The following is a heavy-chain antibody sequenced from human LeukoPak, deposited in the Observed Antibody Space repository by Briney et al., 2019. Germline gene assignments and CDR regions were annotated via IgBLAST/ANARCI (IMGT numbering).Heavy chain of an antibody. D-gene: IGHD6-19*01. V-gene: IGHV1-18*01. CDR1: GYTFSTYG. CDR3: ARYLGHSSGSKRGFDY. Sequence: ASVKVSCKASGYTFSTYGISWVRQAPGQGLEWLGWISGHNDNANYVQEFQDRVAMTTDTSTTTAYMELRSLTSDDTAVYFCARYLGHSSGSKRGFDYWGQGTLVTVSS. CDR2: ISGHNDNA. J-gene: IGHJ4*02.